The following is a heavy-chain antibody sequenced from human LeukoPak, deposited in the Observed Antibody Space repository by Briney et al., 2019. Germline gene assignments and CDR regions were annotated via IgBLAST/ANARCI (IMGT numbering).Heavy chain of an antibody. J-gene: IGHJ4*02. CDR1: GYSISSGYY. D-gene: IGHD1-26*01. Sequence: RTSETLSLTCTVSGYSISSGYYWGWVRQPPGKGLEWIASIYHSGSTYHNPSLKSRVTISVDTSKKQFSLKLSSVTAADTAVYYCASGISGSYYGRPFGYWGQGTLVTVSS. CDR2: IYHSGST. CDR3: ASGISGSYYGRPFGY. V-gene: IGHV4-38-2*02.